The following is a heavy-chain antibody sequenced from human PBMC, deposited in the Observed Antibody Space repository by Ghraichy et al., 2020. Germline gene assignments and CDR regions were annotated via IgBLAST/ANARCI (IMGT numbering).Heavy chain of an antibody. CDR2: ISGFNDNT. CDR3: ARDPKLRFLEWSQQDNWFDP. Sequence: ASVKVSCKASGYIFTSYGISWVRQAPGQGLEWMGWISGFNDNTKYAQKFQGRVTMTTDTSTNTAYMELRSLRSDDTAIYFCARDPKLRFLEWSQQDNWFDPWGQGTLVTVSS. V-gene: IGHV1-18*01. J-gene: IGHJ5*02. D-gene: IGHD3-3*01. CDR1: GYIFTSYG.